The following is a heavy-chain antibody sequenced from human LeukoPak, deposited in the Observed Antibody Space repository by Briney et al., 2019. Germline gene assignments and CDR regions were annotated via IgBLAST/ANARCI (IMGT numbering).Heavy chain of an antibody. J-gene: IGHJ4*02. CDR3: ARGRPSRYYFDY. V-gene: IGHV4-34*01. D-gene: IGHD6-6*01. CDR1: GGSFSGYY. Sequence: SETLSLTCAVYGGSFSGYYWSWIRQPPGKGLEWIGEINHSGSTNYNPSLKSRVTIPVDTSKNQFSLKLSSVTAADTAVYYCARGRPSRYYFDYWGQGTLVTVSS. CDR2: INHSGST.